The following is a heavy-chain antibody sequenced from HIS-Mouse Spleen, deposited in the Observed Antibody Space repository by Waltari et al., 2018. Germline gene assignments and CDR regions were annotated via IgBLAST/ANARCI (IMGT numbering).Heavy chain of an antibody. V-gene: IGHV3-23*01. CDR3: AKDQKWELGHFDL. Sequence: EVQLLESGGGLVQPGGSLRLSCAASGFTFSSYAMSWVRQAPGKGLEWVSAISGSGGSTYYADSVKGRFTISRNNSKNTLYLQRNSLRAEDTAVYYCAKDQKWELGHFDLWGRGTLVTVSS. CDR1: GFTFSSYA. D-gene: IGHD1-26*01. J-gene: IGHJ2*01. CDR2: ISGSGGST.